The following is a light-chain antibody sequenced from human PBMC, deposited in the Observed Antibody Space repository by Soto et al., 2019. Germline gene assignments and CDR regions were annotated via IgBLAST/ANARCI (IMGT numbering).Light chain of an antibody. Sequence: QSVLTQPPSVSGAPGQTVTISCTGSSSNIGAGSTVHWYRQVPGTVPKLLIYDTYHRPSGVPDRFSGSTSGTSDSLAITGLQAEDEADYYCQYFDKSLNGRVFGGGTKVTVL. CDR2: DTY. CDR1: SSNIGAGST. V-gene: IGLV1-40*01. J-gene: IGLJ3*02. CDR3: QYFDKSLNGRV.